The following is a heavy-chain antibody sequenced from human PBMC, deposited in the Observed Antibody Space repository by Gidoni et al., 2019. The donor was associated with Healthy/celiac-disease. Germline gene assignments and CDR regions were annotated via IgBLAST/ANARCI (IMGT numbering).Heavy chain of an antibody. CDR3: ARRVAARAEFDY. J-gene: IGHJ4*02. Sequence: QVQLQQWGAGLLTPSETLSLTCAVYGGSFSGYYWSWIRQPPGKGLEWIGEINHSGSTNYNPSLKSRVTISVDTSKNQFSLKLSSVTAADTSVYYCARRVAARAEFDYWGQGTLVTVSS. CDR1: GGSFSGYY. V-gene: IGHV4-34*01. D-gene: IGHD6-13*01. CDR2: INHSGST.